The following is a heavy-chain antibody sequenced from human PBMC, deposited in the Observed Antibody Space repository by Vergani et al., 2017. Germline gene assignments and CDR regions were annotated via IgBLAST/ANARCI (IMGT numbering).Heavy chain of an antibody. CDR1: GYSISSGYY. V-gene: IGHV4-38-2*01. CDR2: NYHSGST. CDR3: ARQEGSKEEYLQH. D-gene: IGHD6-13*01. J-gene: IGHJ1*01. Sequence: QVQLQESGPGLVKPSETLSLTCAVSGYSISSGYYWGWIRQPPGKGLEWIGSNYHSGSTYYNPSLKSRVRISVDTSKNQFTQKLSSVTAADTAVYYCARQEGSKEEYLQHWGQGTLVTVSS.